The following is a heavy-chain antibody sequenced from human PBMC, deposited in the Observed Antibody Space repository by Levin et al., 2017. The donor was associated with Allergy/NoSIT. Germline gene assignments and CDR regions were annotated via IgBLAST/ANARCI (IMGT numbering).Heavy chain of an antibody. CDR1: GFTFSSYS. Sequence: EASVKVSCAASGFTFSSYSMNWVRQAPGKGLEWVSSISSSSSYIYYADSVKGRFTISRDNAKNSLYLQMNSLRAEDTAVYYCARDDTAMAYGMDVWGQGTTVTVSS. D-gene: IGHD5-18*01. J-gene: IGHJ6*02. CDR2: ISSSSSYI. V-gene: IGHV3-21*01. CDR3: ARDDTAMAYGMDV.